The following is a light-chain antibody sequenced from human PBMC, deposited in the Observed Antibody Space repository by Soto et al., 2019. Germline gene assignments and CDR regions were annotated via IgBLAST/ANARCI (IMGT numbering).Light chain of an antibody. CDR1: QSVSSNY. Sequence: EVVLTQSPGTLSLSPGERATLSYRASQSVSSNYLARYQQKPGQAPRLLIYGVSTRATGIPDRFSGSGSGTGFSLTISRLEPEDFAMYYCQQYFTSPLTFGGGTKVEIK. V-gene: IGKV3-20*01. CDR2: GVS. CDR3: QQYFTSPLT. J-gene: IGKJ4*01.